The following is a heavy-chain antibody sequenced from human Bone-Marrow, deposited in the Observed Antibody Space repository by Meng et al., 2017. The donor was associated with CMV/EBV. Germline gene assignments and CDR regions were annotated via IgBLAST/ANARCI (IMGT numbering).Heavy chain of an antibody. CDR1: GGSISSSSYY. V-gene: IGHV4-39*01. D-gene: IGHD3-22*01. Sequence: SETLSLTCTVSGGSISSSSYYWGWIRQPPGKGLEWIGSIYYSGSTYYNPSLKSQVTISVDTSKNQFSLKLSSLTAADTAVYYCARHDSDSSGYYHDRDAFDIWGQGTMVTVSS. CDR2: IYYSGST. CDR3: ARHDSDSSGYYHDRDAFDI. J-gene: IGHJ3*02.